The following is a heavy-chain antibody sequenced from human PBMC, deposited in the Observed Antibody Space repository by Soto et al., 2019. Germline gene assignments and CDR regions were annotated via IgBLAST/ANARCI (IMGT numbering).Heavy chain of an antibody. CDR1: GFTFLNAW. V-gene: IGHV3-15*07. CDR3: TTDPVTMIVVVPSSG. Sequence: PGGSLRLSCAPAGFTFLNAWMKWVLQAPGKGLEWVGRIKSKTDGGTTDYAAPVKGRFTISRDDSKNALYLQMNSLKTEDTAVYYCTTDPVTMIVVVPSSGWGQGT. D-gene: IGHD3-22*01. J-gene: IGHJ4*02. CDR2: IKSKTDGGTT.